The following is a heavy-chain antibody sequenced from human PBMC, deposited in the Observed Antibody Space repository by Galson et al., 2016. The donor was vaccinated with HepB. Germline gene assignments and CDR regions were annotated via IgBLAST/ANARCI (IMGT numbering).Heavy chain of an antibody. D-gene: IGHD3-9*01. Sequence: SLRLSCAASGFRFDNYAMTWVRQAPGKGLEWVSVISGSGGRTYYADSVKGRFTISRDNSKNTVYLQMNSLRAEDTAVYYCAKGRRYDILTGYFSWGQGTRVTVSS. V-gene: IGHV3-23*01. CDR3: AKGRRYDILTGYFS. J-gene: IGHJ4*02. CDR2: ISGSGGRT. CDR1: GFRFDNYA.